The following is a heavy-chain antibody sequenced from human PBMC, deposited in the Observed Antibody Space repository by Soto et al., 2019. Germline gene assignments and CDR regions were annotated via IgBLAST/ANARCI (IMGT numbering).Heavy chain of an antibody. J-gene: IGHJ6*02. V-gene: IGHV3-73*01. CDR1: GFTFSGSA. CDR3: AKPSQGALYYYGMDV. CDR2: IRSKANSYAT. Sequence: GGSLRLSCAASGFTFSGSAMHWVRQASGKGLEWVGRIRSKANSYATAYAASVKGRFTISRDNSKNMLNLQMNSLRADDTAVYYCAKPSQGALYYYGMDVWGQGTTVTVSS.